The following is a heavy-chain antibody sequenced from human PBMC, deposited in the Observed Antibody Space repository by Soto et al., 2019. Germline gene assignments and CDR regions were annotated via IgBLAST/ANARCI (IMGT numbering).Heavy chain of an antibody. Sequence: PGGSLRFSCAASGFAFSNAWMNWVRQAPGKGLEWVGRIKSKTDGGTTDYAAPVKGRFTISRDDSKNTLYLQMNSLKTEDTAVYYCTTSYSNLDYYYYYGMDVWGQGTTVTVSS. CDR1: GFAFSNAW. CDR3: TTSYSNLDYYYYYGMDV. D-gene: IGHD4-4*01. CDR2: IKSKTDGGTT. V-gene: IGHV3-15*07. J-gene: IGHJ6*02.